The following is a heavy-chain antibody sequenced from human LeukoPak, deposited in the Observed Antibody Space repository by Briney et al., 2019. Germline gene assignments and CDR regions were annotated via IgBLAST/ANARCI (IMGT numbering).Heavy chain of an antibody. V-gene: IGHV3-30*18. Sequence: GRSLRLSCAASGFTSSSYGMHWVRQAPGKGLEWVAVIWYGGSNKYYADSVKGRFTISRDNSKNTLYLQMNSLRAEDTAVYYCAKDRAAYCGGDCYSYYYYYMDVWGKGTTVTVSS. CDR1: GFTSSSYG. CDR2: IWYGGSNK. J-gene: IGHJ6*03. D-gene: IGHD2-21*01. CDR3: AKDRAAYCGGDCYSYYYYYMDV.